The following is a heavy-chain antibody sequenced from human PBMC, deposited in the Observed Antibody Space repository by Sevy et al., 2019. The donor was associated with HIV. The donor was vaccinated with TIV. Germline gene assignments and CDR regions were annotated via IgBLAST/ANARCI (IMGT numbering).Heavy chain of an antibody. J-gene: IGHJ5*02. D-gene: IGHD4-17*01. CDR3: AKLALAGPTTNSWFDP. CDR2: ISGSGGST. V-gene: IGHV3-23*01. CDR1: GFTFSSYA. Sequence: GGSLRLSCAASGFTFSSYAMSWVRQAPGKGLEWVSAISGSGGSTYYADSVNGRFTISRDNSKNTLYLQMNSLRAEDTAVYYCAKLALAGPTTNSWFDPWGQGTLVTVSS.